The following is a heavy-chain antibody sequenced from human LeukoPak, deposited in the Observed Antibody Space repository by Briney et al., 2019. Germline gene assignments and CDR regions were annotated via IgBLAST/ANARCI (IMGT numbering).Heavy chain of an antibody. J-gene: IGHJ4*02. Sequence: PGGSLRLSCVASGLTFSSYWMHWVRQASGKGLEWVANIKQDGSEKYYVDSVKGRFTISRDNVKSSLYLQMNSLRVEDTAVYYCARLVVGAIDYWGQGTLVTVSS. CDR3: ARLVVGAIDY. CDR2: IKQDGSEK. D-gene: IGHD1-26*01. CDR1: GLTFSSYW. V-gene: IGHV3-7*01.